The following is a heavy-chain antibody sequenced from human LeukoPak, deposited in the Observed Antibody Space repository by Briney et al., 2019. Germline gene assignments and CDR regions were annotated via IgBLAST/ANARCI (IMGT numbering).Heavy chain of an antibody. D-gene: IGHD6-13*01. V-gene: IGHV1-18*01. J-gene: IGHJ4*02. CDR3: ARGIGSSTWYDPFDY. CDR1: GYTFNSYC. Sequence: ASVKVSCKASGYTFNSYCISWVRQAPGQGLEWMGWISSYNGNTNYAQKLQGRVTMTTDTSTSTAYMELTSLRSDDTAVYYCARGIGSSTWYDPFDYWGQGTLVTVSS. CDR2: ISSYNGNT.